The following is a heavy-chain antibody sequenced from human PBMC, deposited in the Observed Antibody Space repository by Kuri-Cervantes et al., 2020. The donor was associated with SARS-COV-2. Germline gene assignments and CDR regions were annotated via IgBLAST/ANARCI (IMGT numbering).Heavy chain of an antibody. J-gene: IGHJ6*03. D-gene: IGHD3-16*01. CDR2: IWYDGKNE. CDR1: GFPFSDYA. V-gene: IGHV3-33*08. CDR3: ARGAANYYMDV. Sequence: GESLKISCAVSGFPFSDYAVSWVRQAPGKGLEWVAVIWYDGKNEYYAGSVKGRFTISRDNSRNTVLLQMNILRAEDTAIYYCARGAANYYMDVWGTGTTVTVSS.